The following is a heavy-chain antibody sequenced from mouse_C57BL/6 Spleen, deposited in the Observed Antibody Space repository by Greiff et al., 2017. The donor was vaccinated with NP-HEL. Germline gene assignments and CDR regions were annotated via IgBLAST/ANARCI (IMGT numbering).Heavy chain of an antibody. CDR1: GFTFSDYG. CDR3: ARQTAQVDWYFDV. CDR2: ISSGSSTI. Sequence: EVKLVESGGGLVKPGGSLKLSCAASGFTFSDYGMHWVRQAPEKGLEWVAYISSGSSTIYYAETVKGRFTISRDNAKNTLFLQMTSLRSEDTAMYYCARQTAQVDWYFDVWGTGTTVTVSS. J-gene: IGHJ1*03. V-gene: IGHV5-17*01. D-gene: IGHD3-2*02.